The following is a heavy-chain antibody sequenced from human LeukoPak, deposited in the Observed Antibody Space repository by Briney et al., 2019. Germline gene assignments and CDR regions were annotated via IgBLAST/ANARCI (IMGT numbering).Heavy chain of an antibody. CDR1: GGSISNYY. CDR2: ISYSGNT. CDR3: ARGVGSGYTDY. D-gene: IGHD3-22*01. Sequence: SETLSLTCTVSGGSISNYYWTWIRQPPGKGLEWIGFISYSGNTNYNPSLKSRVTISLDTSKDQFSLKLISVAAADTAVYYCARGVGSGYTDYWGQGALVTVSS. J-gene: IGHJ4*02. V-gene: IGHV4-59*01.